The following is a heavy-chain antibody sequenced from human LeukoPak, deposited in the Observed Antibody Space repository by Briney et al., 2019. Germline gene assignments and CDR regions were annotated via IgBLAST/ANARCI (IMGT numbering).Heavy chain of an antibody. CDR1: GFTVSSNY. Sequence: GGSLRLSCAASGFTVSSNYMSWVRQAPGKGLEWVSVIYSGGNTYYADSVKGRFTISRDNAKNSLYLQMNSLRAEDTAVYYCARAGGGRNYDYWGQGTLVTVSS. D-gene: IGHD1-7*01. CDR2: IYSGGNT. V-gene: IGHV3-53*01. J-gene: IGHJ4*02. CDR3: ARAGGGRNYDY.